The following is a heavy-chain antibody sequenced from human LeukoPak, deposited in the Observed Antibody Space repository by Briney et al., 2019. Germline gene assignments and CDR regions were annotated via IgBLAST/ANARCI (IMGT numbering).Heavy chain of an antibody. CDR3: AKDRRAGSYDY. D-gene: IGHD3-10*01. J-gene: IGHJ4*02. CDR1: GFSFSSYT. V-gene: IGHV3-21*04. CDR2: ISRSSNYI. Sequence: PGGSLRLSCAASGFSFSSYTMNWVRQAPGKGLEWVSCISRSSNYIYYADSVKGRFTISRDNAKNTLYLQMNSLRAEDTAVYYCAKDRRAGSYDYWGQGTLVTVSS.